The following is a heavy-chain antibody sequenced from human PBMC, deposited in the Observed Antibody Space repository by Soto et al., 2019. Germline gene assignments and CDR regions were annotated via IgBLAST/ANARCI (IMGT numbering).Heavy chain of an antibody. Sequence: SETLSLTCTASGGSISSYYWSWIRQPPGKGLEWIGYIHYSGSTNYNPSLKSRVTISVDTSKNQFSLKLSSVTAADTAVYYCARAGSGWFNYYGMDVWGQGTTVT. V-gene: IGHV4-59*01. CDR2: IHYSGST. J-gene: IGHJ6*02. D-gene: IGHD6-19*01. CDR1: GGSISSYY. CDR3: ARAGSGWFNYYGMDV.